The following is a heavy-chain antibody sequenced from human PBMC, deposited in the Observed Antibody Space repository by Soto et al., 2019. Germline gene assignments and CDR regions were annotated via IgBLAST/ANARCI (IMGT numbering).Heavy chain of an antibody. V-gene: IGHV3-74*01. D-gene: IGHD3-10*01. CDR1: GFIFKMYW. Sequence: GGSPRLSCAASGFIFKMYWMHWVRQSPGKGLVWISRIYNDGTYSDYADSVRGRFTISRDNVNDTLYLQMNNLRAEDSGLYYCTRGPRPISTGTGAYWGQGTQVTVSS. J-gene: IGHJ4*02. CDR3: TRGPRPISTGTGAY. CDR2: IYNDGTYS.